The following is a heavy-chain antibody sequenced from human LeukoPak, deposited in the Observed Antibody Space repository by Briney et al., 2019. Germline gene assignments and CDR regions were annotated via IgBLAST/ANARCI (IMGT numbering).Heavy chain of an antibody. D-gene: IGHD4-17*01. CDR1: GGSINTDY. CDR2: IHFSGNT. CDR3: GRQSTVTSLDV. V-gene: IGHV4-59*08. J-gene: IGHJ6*04. Sequence: SEPLSLTCTVSGGSINTDYWNWIRQPPGKGLEWIGDIHFSGNTNYNPSLKSRVTILVDSSKNQFSLKLSSVTAADTAVYYCGRQSTVTSLDVWGNGTSVIVSS.